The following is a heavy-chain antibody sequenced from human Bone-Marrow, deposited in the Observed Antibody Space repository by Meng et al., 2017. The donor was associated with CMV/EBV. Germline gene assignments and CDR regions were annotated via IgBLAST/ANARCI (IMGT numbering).Heavy chain of an antibody. D-gene: IGHD6-13*01. CDR3: ARVDYWAAAGTRSDY. V-gene: IGHV3-7*01. CDR1: GFTFSYYW. CDR2: IKHNGSER. Sequence: GESLKISCAASGFTFSYYWRSWVRQAPGKGLEWVANIKHNGSERYYVDSVKGRFTISRDNTKNPLYLQMNSLSAEDTAAYFCARVDYWAAAGTRSDYWGQGSLVTVSS. J-gene: IGHJ4*02.